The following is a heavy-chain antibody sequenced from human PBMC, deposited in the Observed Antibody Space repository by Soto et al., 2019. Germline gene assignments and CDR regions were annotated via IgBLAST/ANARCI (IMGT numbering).Heavy chain of an antibody. CDR2: ISRYGDIT. J-gene: IGHJ4*02. CDR3: ATDRYLDHARRGYLFDN. Sequence: EVQLLESGGDLIQPGGSLRLSCAASGFTFNIYAMTWVRQAPGKGLEWVSAISRYGDITYYAYSVESRFSISRDNYKNTLYLQMNSLRAEDTAVYYCATDRYLDHARRGYLFDNWGLGTLVTVSS. V-gene: IGHV3-23*01. D-gene: IGHD3-22*01. CDR1: GFTFNIYA.